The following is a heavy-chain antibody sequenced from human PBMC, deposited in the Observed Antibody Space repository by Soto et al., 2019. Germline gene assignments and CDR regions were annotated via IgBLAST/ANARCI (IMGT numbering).Heavy chain of an antibody. CDR3: AKEFALGYCSGGSCRLFDY. J-gene: IGHJ4*02. CDR1: GFTFSSYA. Sequence: EVQLLESGGGLVQPGGSLRLSCAASGFTFSSYAMSWVRQAPGKGLEWVSAISGSGGSTYYADSVKGRFTISRDTSKNTLYLQMNSLRAEDTAVYYCAKEFALGYCSGGSCRLFDYWGQGTLVTVSS. V-gene: IGHV3-23*01. CDR2: ISGSGGST. D-gene: IGHD2-15*01.